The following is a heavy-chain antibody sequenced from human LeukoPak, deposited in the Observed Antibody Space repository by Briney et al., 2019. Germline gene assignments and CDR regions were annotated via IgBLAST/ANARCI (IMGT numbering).Heavy chain of an antibody. V-gene: IGHV4-30-2*05. D-gene: IGHD4-17*01. CDR2: IYHSGST. CDR3: ATHYGEIDWFDP. Sequence: SQTLSLTCAVSGGSISSGGYSWSWIRQPPGKGLEWIGYIYHSGSTYYNPSLKSRVTISVDTSKNQFSLKLSSVTAADTAVYYCATHYGEIDWFDPWGQGTLVTVSS. CDR1: GGSISSGGYS. J-gene: IGHJ5*02.